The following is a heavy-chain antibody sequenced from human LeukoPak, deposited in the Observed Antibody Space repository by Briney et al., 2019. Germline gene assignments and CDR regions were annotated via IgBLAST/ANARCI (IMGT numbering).Heavy chain of an antibody. V-gene: IGHV4-31*03. CDR2: IYYSGST. Sequence: SETLSLTCTVSGGSISSGGYYWSWIRQHPGKGLEWIGYIYYSGSTYYNPSLKGRVTISVDTSKNQFSLKLSSVTAADTAVYYCARVGLGYCSSTSCYMNYGMDVWGQGTTVTVSS. D-gene: IGHD2-2*02. CDR1: GGSISSGGYY. CDR3: ARVGLGYCSSTSCYMNYGMDV. J-gene: IGHJ6*02.